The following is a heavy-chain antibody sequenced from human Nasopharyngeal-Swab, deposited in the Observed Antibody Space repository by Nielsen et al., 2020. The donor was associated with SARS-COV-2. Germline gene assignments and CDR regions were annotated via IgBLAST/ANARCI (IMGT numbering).Heavy chain of an antibody. V-gene: IGHV4-39*01. Sequence: SDTLSLTCTVSGGSISSSSYYWGWFLQPPGKGLEWIGSIYYSGRTYYNPSIKSRVYISVATSKNQFSLKLSSVTAADTAVYYCARPRGGPALGAFYLWGQGTMVTVSS. CDR3: ARPRGGPALGAFYL. CDR1: GGSISSSSYY. CDR2: IYYSGRT. J-gene: IGHJ3*01. D-gene: IGHD3-16*01.